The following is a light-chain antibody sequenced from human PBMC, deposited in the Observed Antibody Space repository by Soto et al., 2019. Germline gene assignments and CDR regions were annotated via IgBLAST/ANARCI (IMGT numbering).Light chain of an antibody. CDR2: GAS. CDR1: QSVSSS. Sequence: EIVLTQSPGTLSLTPGERATLSCRASQSVSSSLAWYQQKPGQAPRLLIHGASSRATGIPDRFSGSGSGTDFTLTISRLEPEDFAVYYCQQYGNSPWTFGQGTKVDIK. V-gene: IGKV3-20*01. CDR3: QQYGNSPWT. J-gene: IGKJ1*01.